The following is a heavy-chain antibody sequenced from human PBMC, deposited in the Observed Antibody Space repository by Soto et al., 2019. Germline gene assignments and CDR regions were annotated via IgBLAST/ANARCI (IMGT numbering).Heavy chain of an antibody. D-gene: IGHD1-1*01. J-gene: IGHJ6*03. CDR1: GGSISGLY. Sequence: PSETLSLTCSVSGGSISGLYWSWVRQPPGRGLEWIGWNYYSGTTNYNPSLKSRVTISVDTSKNQFSLKLSSVTAADTAIYYCARPRNHYFMDVWGKGTTVTVSS. V-gene: IGHV4-59*08. CDR2: NYYSGTT. CDR3: ARPRNHYFMDV.